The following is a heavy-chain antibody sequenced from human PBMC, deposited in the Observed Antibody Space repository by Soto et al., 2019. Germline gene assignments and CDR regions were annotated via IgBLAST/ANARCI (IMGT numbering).Heavy chain of an antibody. CDR1: GFTFSSYA. Sequence: EVQLLESGGGLVQPGGSLRLSCAASGFTFSSYAMSWVRQAPGKGLEWVSAISGSGGSTYYADSVKGRFTISRDNSKNTLYLQMNSLRAEDTAVYYCATPLSDCGGDCCRARYFQHWGQGTLVTVSS. D-gene: IGHD2-21*02. J-gene: IGHJ1*01. CDR2: ISGSGGST. CDR3: ATPLSDCGGDCCRARYFQH. V-gene: IGHV3-23*01.